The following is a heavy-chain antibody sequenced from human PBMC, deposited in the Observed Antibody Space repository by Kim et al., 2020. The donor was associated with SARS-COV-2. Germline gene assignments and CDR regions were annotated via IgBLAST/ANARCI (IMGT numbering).Heavy chain of an antibody. V-gene: IGHV3-74*01. Sequence: GGSLRLSCAASGFTFSSYWMHWVRQAPGKGLVWVSRINSDGSSTSYADSVKGRFTISRDNAKNTLYLQMNSLRAEDTAVYYCARVGGYSSGWGTYYYYGMDVWGQGTTVTVSS. J-gene: IGHJ6*02. CDR3: ARVGGYSSGWGTYYYYGMDV. D-gene: IGHD6-19*01. CDR2: INSDGSST. CDR1: GFTFSSYW.